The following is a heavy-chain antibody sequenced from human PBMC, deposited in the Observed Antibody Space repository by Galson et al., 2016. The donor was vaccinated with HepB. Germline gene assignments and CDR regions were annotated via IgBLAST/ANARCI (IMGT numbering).Heavy chain of an antibody. Sequence: SLRLSCAASGFTFSNYAMGWIRQAPGKGLEWVSAIGGGAINTYYADSVKGRFTISRDNSKNTLYLQMNSLTFEDTAVYYCAKRSLAGAADYWGQGTLVTVSS. CDR3: AKRSLAGAADY. D-gene: IGHD6-19*01. V-gene: IGHV3-23*01. CDR1: GFTFSNYA. CDR2: IGGGAINT. J-gene: IGHJ4*02.